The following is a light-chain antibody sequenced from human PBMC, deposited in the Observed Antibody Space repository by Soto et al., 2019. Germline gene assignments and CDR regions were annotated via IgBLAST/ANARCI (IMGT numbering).Light chain of an antibody. Sequence: EIVLTQSPGTLSLSPGERATLSCRAIQSVSSSYLAWYQQKPGQAPRLLIYGASSRATGIPDRFSGSGYGTDFTLTISRLEPEDFAVYYCQQYGSSPPITFGHGTRLEI. CDR1: QSVSSSY. CDR3: QQYGSSPPIT. CDR2: GAS. V-gene: IGKV3-20*01. J-gene: IGKJ5*01.